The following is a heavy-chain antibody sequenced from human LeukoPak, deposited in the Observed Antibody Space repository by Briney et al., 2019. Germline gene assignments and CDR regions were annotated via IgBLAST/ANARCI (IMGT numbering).Heavy chain of an antibody. CDR1: GYTFTSYG. Sequence: ASVKVSCKASGYTFTSYGISWVRQAPGQGLEWMGWISTYNGNTNYAQKLQGRVTMTTDTSTNTAYMELRSLRSDDTAVYYCARDATVRGPYGGHHFYSYMDVWGKGTTVTISS. CDR2: ISTYNGNT. V-gene: IGHV1-18*01. CDR3: ARDATVRGPYGGHHFYSYMDV. D-gene: IGHD3-10*01. J-gene: IGHJ6*03.